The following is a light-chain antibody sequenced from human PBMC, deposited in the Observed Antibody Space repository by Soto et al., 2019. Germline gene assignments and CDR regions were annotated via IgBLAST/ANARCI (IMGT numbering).Light chain of an antibody. Sequence: QSVLTHPASVSGSPGQSITISCTGTISDVSGYNFFSWYQQYPGKAPKLMIYDVSNRPSGVSNRFSGSKSGNTASLTISGLQAEDEADYYCSSYTSSNTYVFGAGTKVTVL. CDR3: SSYTSSNTYV. CDR1: ISDVSGYNF. V-gene: IGLV2-14*03. CDR2: DVS. J-gene: IGLJ1*01.